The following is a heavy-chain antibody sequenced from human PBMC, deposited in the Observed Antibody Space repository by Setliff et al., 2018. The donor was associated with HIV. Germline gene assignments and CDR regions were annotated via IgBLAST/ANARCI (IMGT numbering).Heavy chain of an antibody. J-gene: IGHJ4*02. CDR2: IYDNEKT. CDR1: GGVSGGDMGVHD. CDR3: ARLPQD. V-gene: IGHV4-61*08. Sequence: SETLSLTCSVSGGVSGGDMGVHDWSWIRQPPGKGLEWIGYIYDNEKTFYNPSPKSRVTITVDTSKNQISLQLTSVTAEDTALYYCARLPQDWGQGTLVTVSS.